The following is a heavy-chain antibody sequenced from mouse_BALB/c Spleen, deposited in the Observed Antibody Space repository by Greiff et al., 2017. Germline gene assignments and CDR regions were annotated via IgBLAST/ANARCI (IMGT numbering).Heavy chain of an antibody. CDR3: ARSYYGSSYDWYFDV. V-gene: IGHV3-6*02. J-gene: IGHJ1*01. CDR2: ISYDGSN. CDR1: GYSITSGYY. D-gene: IGHD1-1*01. Sequence: EVKLMESGPGLVKPSQSLSLTCSVTGYSITSGYYWNWIRQFPGNKLEWMGYISYDGSNNYNPSLKNRISITRDTSKNQFFLKLNSVTTEDTATYYCARSYYGSSYDWYFDVWGAGTTVTVSS.